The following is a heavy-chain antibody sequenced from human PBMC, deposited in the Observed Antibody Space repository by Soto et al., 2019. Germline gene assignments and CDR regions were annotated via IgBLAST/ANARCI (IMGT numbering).Heavy chain of an antibody. CDR2: IYXGGNT. J-gene: IGHJ4*02. CDR1: GFTVGSNY. V-gene: IGHV3-53*01. D-gene: IGHD7-27*01. CDR3: ARELGHWPA. Sequence: GXSRRLSCAASGFTVGSNYMSWVRQAPGKGTEWXSVIYXGGNTFYADSXXGRFTISXXXSKNTLYIQMNSMRAEDTAVYYCARELGHWPAWGQGTLVTVSS.